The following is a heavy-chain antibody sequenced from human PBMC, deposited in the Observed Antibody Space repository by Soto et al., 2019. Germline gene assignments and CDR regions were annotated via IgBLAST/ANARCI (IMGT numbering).Heavy chain of an antibody. CDR2: IYWDDDK. Sequence: QITLKESGPTLVKPTQTLTLTCTFSGFSLSTSGVGVGWIRQPPGKALEWLALIYWDDDKRYSPSLKSRLTITKATSKNQVVLTMTNMDPVDTATYYCAHSVSSGYDSVSSSWYFDYWGQGTLVTVSS. J-gene: IGHJ4*02. CDR3: AHSVSSGYDSVSSSWYFDY. D-gene: IGHD5-12*01. CDR1: GFSLSTSGVG. V-gene: IGHV2-5*02.